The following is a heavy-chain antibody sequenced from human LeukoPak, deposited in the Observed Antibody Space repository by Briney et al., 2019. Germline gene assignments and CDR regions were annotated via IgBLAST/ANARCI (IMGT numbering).Heavy chain of an antibody. CDR2: IDDDGAGT. CDR1: GFPFSGYW. Sequence: GGSLRLSCAASGFPFSGYWMHWVRQAPGKGLVWVSRIDDDGAGTTYADSVKGRFTISRDNAKNTLYLQMNSLRVEDTAVYYCARSASGYDAWGQGTLVTVFS. CDR3: ARSASGYDA. J-gene: IGHJ5*02. D-gene: IGHD5-12*01. V-gene: IGHV3-74*01.